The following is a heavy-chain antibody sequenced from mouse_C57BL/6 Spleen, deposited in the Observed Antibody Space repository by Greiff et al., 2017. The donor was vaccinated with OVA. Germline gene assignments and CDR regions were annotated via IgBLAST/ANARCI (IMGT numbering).Heavy chain of an antibody. V-gene: IGHV3-6*01. J-gene: IGHJ1*03. D-gene: IGHD1-1*01. CDR3: ASFYYYGSSYWYFDV. CDR1: GYSITSGYY. CDR2: ISYDGSN. Sequence: VQLKESGPGLVKPSQSLSLTCSVTGYSITSGYYWNWIRQFPGNKLEWMGYISYDGSNNYNPSLKNRISITRDTSKNQFFLKLSSVTTEDTATYYCASFYYYGSSYWYFDVWGTGTTVTVSS.